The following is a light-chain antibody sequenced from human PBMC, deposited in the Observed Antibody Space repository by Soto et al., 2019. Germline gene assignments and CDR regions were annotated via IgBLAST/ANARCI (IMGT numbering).Light chain of an antibody. J-gene: IGLJ3*02. CDR2: DVN. V-gene: IGLV2-8*01. CDR1: SSDVGGYNF. Sequence: QSALTQPPSASGSPGQSLTISCTGTSSDVGGYNFVSWYQQHPGKAPKLMISDVNRRPSGVPDRFSGSKSGNTASLTVSGLHADDEADYYCSSYAGSNNRVFGGGTKVTVL. CDR3: SSYAGSNNRV.